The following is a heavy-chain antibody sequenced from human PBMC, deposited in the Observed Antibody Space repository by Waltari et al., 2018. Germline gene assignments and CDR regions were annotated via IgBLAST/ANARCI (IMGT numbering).Heavy chain of an antibody. J-gene: IGHJ4*02. D-gene: IGHD3-22*01. CDR2: IKSKIDGETI. V-gene: IGHV3-15*07. CDR3: TTDMVFTSGHFDH. CDR1: GFTFSSVG. Sequence: EVQLVESGGGLVKPGGSLRLSCTASGFTFSSVGMNWVRQAPGQGLEWVGRIKSKIDGETIVYAAPVKGRFIISRDDSQNTAYVQMNSLKTEDTAVYYCTTDMVFTSGHFDHWGRGTLVTVSS.